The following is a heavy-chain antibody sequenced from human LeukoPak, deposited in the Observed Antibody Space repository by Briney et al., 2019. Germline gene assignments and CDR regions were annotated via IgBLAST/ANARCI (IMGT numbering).Heavy chain of an antibody. J-gene: IGHJ4*02. D-gene: IGHD4-23*01. Sequence: PGGSLRLSCAASGFTFSTYSMNWVRQAPGKGLEWVSYISGSSSTIYYADSVKGRFTISRDNAKNLLYLEMNSLGAEDTAVYYCASRWSLDYWGQGTLVTVSS. CDR3: ASRWSLDY. CDR1: GFTFSTYS. V-gene: IGHV3-48*01. CDR2: ISGSSSTI.